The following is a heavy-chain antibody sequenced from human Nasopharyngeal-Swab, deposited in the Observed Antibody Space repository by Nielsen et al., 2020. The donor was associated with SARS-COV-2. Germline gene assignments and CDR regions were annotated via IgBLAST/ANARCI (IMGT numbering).Heavy chain of an antibody. Sequence: SVKVSCKASGGTFSSYAISWVRRAPGQGLEWMGGIIPIFGTANYAQKFQGRVTITADKSTSTAYMELSSLRSEDTAVYYCAILTGIAAAGTDYYYYMDVWGKGTTVTVSS. V-gene: IGHV1-69*06. CDR3: AILTGIAAAGTDYYYYMDV. CDR1: GGTFSSYA. D-gene: IGHD6-13*01. CDR2: IIPIFGTA. J-gene: IGHJ6*03.